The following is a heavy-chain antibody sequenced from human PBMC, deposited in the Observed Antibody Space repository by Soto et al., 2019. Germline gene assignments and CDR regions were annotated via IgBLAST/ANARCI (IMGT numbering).Heavy chain of an antibody. CDR2: IYYSGT. CDR3: ARVWGGAFDF. V-gene: IGHV4-59*01. Sequence: PSETLSLTCAVSGGSISSYYWSWIRQPPGKGLGWIAYIYYSGTNYNPSLKSRVTISVDTSKNQFSLKLSSVTAADTAVYYCARVWGGAFDFWGQGTMVTVSS. J-gene: IGHJ3*01. CDR1: GGSISSYY. D-gene: IGHD3-10*01.